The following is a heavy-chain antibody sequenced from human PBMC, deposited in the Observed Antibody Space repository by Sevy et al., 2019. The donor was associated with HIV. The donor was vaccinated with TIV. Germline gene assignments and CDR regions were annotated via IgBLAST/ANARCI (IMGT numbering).Heavy chain of an antibody. CDR1: GFTSSSYA. CDR2: LSDSGVST. J-gene: IGHJ4*02. CDR3: ARDRDPSATCTLFDY. D-gene: IGHD2-8*01. Sequence: GGSLRLSCAASGFTSSSYAMSWVRQPPGRGLEWVSTLSDSGVSTYYADSVKGRFTISRDNSKNILYLQMNSLRAEDTAVYYCARDRDPSATCTLFDYWGQGTLVTVSS. V-gene: IGHV3-23*01.